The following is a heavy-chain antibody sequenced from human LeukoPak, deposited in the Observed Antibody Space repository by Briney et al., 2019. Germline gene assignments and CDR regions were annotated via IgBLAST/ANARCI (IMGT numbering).Heavy chain of an antibody. J-gene: IGHJ4*02. CDR1: GFTFSSYA. CDR2: ISGSGGST. CDR3: AKAYSSITWCFDY. V-gene: IGHV3-23*01. D-gene: IGHD6-13*01. Sequence: GGSLRLSCAASGFTFSSYAMSWVRQAPGKGLEWVSAISGSGGSTYYADSVKGRLTISRDNSKNTLYLQMNSLRAEDTAVYYCAKAYSSITWCFDYWGQGTLVTVSS.